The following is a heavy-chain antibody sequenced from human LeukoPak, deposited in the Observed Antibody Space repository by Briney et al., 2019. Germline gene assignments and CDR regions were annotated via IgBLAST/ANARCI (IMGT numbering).Heavy chain of an antibody. D-gene: IGHD3-22*01. CDR3: AKAYDNSGYILRYSDF. Sequence: PGRSLRLSCAASGFTFSSYAMHWVRQAPGKGLEWVAVISYDGSNKYYADSVKGHFTISRDNSRNTLYLQMNSLRAEDTAVYFCAKAYDNSGYILRYSDFWGQGTLVTVSS. CDR1: GFTFSSYA. J-gene: IGHJ4*02. CDR2: ISYDGSNK. V-gene: IGHV3-30*04.